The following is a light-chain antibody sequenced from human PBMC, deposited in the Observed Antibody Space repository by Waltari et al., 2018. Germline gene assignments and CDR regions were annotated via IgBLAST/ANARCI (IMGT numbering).Light chain of an antibody. CDR2: NAI. V-gene: IGKV3-11*01. J-gene: IGKJ4*02. Sequence: EIILTQSPATLSLSQGDRATLSCRASQSASNSLSWYQQKPGQAPRPLIYNAITRATGTPARFSGRGSGTDFTLTIGSLEPEDSAVYFCLQRNNWPPTFGGGTTVEIK. CDR3: LQRNNWPPT. CDR1: QSASNS.